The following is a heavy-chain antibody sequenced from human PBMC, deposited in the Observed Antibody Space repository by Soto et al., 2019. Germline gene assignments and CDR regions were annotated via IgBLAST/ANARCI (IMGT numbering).Heavy chain of an antibody. Sequence: SLRLSCAASVFTFSNAXMNWVRRAPGKGLEWVGRIKSKSDGGTTDYAAPVKGRFTISRDDSKNTLYLQISSLKTEDTAVYYCTTDGPLLGLPGVDYWGQGTQVTVSS. J-gene: IGHJ4*02. CDR3: TTDGPLLGLPGVDY. CDR2: IKSKSDGGTT. CDR1: VFTFSNAX. V-gene: IGHV3-15*07. D-gene: IGHD3-16*01.